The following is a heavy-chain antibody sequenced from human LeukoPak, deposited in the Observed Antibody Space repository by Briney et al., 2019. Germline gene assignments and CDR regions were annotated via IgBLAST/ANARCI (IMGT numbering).Heavy chain of an antibody. CDR3: ARTMTKPTPGVFDI. Sequence: SETLSLTCTVSVGPISYYYWSWIRQPPGKGLEWIGNIYYSGTTNYNPSLKGRVTISLATSKSQFSLRLSSVTAADTAVYYCARTMTKPTPGVFDIWGQGTKVTVSS. CDR2: IYYSGTT. CDR1: VGPISYYY. J-gene: IGHJ3*02. V-gene: IGHV4-59*13. D-gene: IGHD4-11*01.